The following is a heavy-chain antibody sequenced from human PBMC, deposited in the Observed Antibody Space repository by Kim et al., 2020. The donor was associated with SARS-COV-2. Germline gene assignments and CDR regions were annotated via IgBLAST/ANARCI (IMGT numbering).Heavy chain of an antibody. Sequence: AQKLQGRVTMTTDTSTSTAYMELRSLRSDDTAVYYCARFAPDRTDAFDIWGQGTMVTVSS. J-gene: IGHJ3*02. CDR3: ARFAPDRTDAFDI. V-gene: IGHV1-18*01.